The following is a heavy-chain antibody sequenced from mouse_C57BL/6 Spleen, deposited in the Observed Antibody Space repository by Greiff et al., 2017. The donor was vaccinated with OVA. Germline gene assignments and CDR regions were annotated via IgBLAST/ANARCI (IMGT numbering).Heavy chain of an antibody. J-gene: IGHJ2*01. D-gene: IGHD1-1*01. V-gene: IGHV1-64*01. CDR1: GYTFTSYW. CDR3: AHYGSSYDFDY. Sequence: QVQLQQSGAELVKPGASVKLSCKASGYTFTSYWMHWVKQRPGQGLEWIGMIHPNSGSTNYNEKFKSKATLTVDKSSSTAYMQLSSLTSEDSAVYYCAHYGSSYDFDYWGQGTTLTVSS. CDR2: IHPNSGST.